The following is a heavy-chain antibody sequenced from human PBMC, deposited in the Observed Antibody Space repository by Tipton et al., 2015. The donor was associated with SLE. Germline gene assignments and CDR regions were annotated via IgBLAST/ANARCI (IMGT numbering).Heavy chain of an antibody. CDR2: IHHSGTT. CDR3: ARGGGRAEAGAWFDP. D-gene: IGHD6-13*01. V-gene: IGHV4-30-2*01. J-gene: IGHJ5*02. CDR1: GGSITTGGHS. Sequence: LRLSCGVYGGSITTGGHSWSWIRQPPGKGLEWLAYIHHSGTTYYNPSLNGRVTISVDRPKNQFSLTLTSVTVADTAVYYCARGGGRAEAGAWFDPWGQGTLVTVSS.